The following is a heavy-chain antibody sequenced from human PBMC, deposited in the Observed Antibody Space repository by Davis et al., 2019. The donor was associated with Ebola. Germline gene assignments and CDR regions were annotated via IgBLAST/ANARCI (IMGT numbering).Heavy chain of an antibody. D-gene: IGHD3-10*01. CDR3: ARADYGSGSSYGMDV. J-gene: IGHJ6*04. CDR1: GFTFSDYY. V-gene: IGHV3-11*06. CDR2: ISSSSSYT. Sequence: GGSLRLSCAASGFTFSDYYMSWIRQAPGKGLEWVSYISSSSSYTNYADSVKGRFTISRDNAKNSLYLQMNSLRDEDTAVYYCARADYGSGSSYGMDVWGKGTTVTVSS.